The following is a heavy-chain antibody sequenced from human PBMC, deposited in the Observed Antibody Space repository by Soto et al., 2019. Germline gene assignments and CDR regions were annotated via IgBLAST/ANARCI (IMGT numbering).Heavy chain of an antibody. Sequence: PGGSLRPSCAASAFTFSSYAMSLVRPAQGKGLEWVSAISGSGGSTYYADSVKGRFTISRDKAKSTLYLQMNSLRAEYTAVYYCAKDVTTVTDYYYYGMDVWGQGTTVAVSS. CDR2: ISGSGGST. V-gene: IGHV3-23*01. CDR3: AKDVTTVTDYYYYGMDV. CDR1: AFTFSSYA. D-gene: IGHD4-17*01. J-gene: IGHJ6*02.